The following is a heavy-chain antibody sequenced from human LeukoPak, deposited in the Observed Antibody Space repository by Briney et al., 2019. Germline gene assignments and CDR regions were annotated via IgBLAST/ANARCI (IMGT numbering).Heavy chain of an antibody. J-gene: IGHJ4*02. D-gene: IGHD4-17*01. V-gene: IGHV1-2*02. CDR2: INPNSGGT. Sequence: ASVKVSCKTSGYTFIGYHMHWVRQAPGQGLEWMGWINPNSGGTNYAQKFQGRVTMTRDTSISTAYMELSRLRSDDTAVYYCARVDDYGDSPDYWGQGTLVTVSS. CDR3: ARVDDYGDSPDY. CDR1: GYTFIGYH.